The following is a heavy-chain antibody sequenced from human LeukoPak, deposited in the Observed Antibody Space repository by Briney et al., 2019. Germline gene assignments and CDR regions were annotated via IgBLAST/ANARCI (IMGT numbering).Heavy chain of an antibody. D-gene: IGHD3-22*01. V-gene: IGHV4-39*01. J-gene: IGHJ4*02. CDR1: GGSIRSSSYY. CDR2: IYYSGST. Sequence: SETLSLTCAVSGGSIRSSSYYWGGIRQPPGKGLEWIGSIYYSGSTYYNPSLKSRVTISVDTSKNQVSLRLSSVTAADTAVYYCASGHYDSSGYYYPFDYWGQGTLVTVSS. CDR3: ASGHYDSSGYYYPFDY.